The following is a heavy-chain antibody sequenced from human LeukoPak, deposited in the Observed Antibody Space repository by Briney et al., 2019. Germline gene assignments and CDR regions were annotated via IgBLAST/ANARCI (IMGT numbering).Heavy chain of an antibody. V-gene: IGHV3-48*01. CDR1: GFTFSSYS. CDR3: ARGRPGFYFDY. D-gene: IGHD6-25*01. Sequence: PGGSLRLSCAASGFTFSSYSMNWVRQAPGKGLEWVSYISSSGSTINFADSVKGRFTISRDNAKNSLYLQMNSLRAEDTAAYYCARGRPGFYFDYWGQGTLVTVSS. J-gene: IGHJ4*02. CDR2: ISSSGSTI.